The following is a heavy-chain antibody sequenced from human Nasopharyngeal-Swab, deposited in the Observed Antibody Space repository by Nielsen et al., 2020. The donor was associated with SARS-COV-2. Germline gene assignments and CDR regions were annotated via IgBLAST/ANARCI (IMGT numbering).Heavy chain of an antibody. J-gene: IGHJ6*02. V-gene: IGHV4-34*01. CDR1: GGSSRGYY. CDR2: INHSGST. CDR3: ARTDIVVVPAATTPRKDGMDV. Sequence: SETLSLTGAVYGGSSRGYYWSGIRQPPGKGREGIGEINHSGSTNYNPSLKSRVTISVDTSKNQFSLKLSSVTAADTAVYYCARTDIVVVPAATTPRKDGMDVWGQGTTVTVSS. D-gene: IGHD2-2*01.